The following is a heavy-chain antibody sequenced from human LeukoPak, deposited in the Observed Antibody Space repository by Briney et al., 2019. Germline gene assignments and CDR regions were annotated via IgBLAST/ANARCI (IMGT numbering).Heavy chain of an antibody. CDR2: ITASSTAM. V-gene: IGHV3-48*02. D-gene: IGHD1-26*01. CDR1: GFTFSSYS. J-gene: IGHJ4*02. Sequence: PGGSLRLSGAASGFTFSSYSMNWVRQAPGKGLEWVSHITASSTAMFYADSVKGRFTISRDNAKNSLYLQMNSLRDEDTAVYYCASSGSYRFDYWGQGTLVTVSS. CDR3: ASSGSYRFDY.